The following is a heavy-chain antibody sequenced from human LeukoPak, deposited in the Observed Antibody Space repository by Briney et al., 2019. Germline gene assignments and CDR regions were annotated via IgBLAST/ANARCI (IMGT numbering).Heavy chain of an antibody. CDR2: INQDGNEK. D-gene: IGHD6-25*01. Sequence: GGSLRLSCAASGFTFSDYWMNWVRQAPGKGLEWVANINQDGNEKYHVDSVEGRFTISRDNAKNSLYLQMNSLRAEDTAVYYCARDERLAKGFDYWGRGTLVTVSS. J-gene: IGHJ4*02. V-gene: IGHV3-7*01. CDR3: ARDERLAKGFDY. CDR1: GFTFSDYW.